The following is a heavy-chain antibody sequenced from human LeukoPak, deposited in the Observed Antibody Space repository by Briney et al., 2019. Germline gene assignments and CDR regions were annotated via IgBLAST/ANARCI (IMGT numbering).Heavy chain of an antibody. CDR1: GFTFSSYA. V-gene: IGHV3-23*01. CDR3: AKDRNTVTTTLGY. J-gene: IGHJ4*02. D-gene: IGHD4-17*01. CDR2: ISGSGGST. Sequence: PGGSLRLSCAASGFTFSSYAMSWVRQAPGKGLEWVSAISGSGGSTYYADSVKGRFTISRDNSENTLYLQMNSLRAEDAAVYYCAKDRNTVTTTLGYWGQGTLVTVSS.